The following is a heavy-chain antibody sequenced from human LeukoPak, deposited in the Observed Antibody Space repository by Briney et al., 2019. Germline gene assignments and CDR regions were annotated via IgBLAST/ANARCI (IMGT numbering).Heavy chain of an antibody. J-gene: IGHJ3*02. D-gene: IGHD1-26*01. V-gene: IGHV4-59*01. CDR1: GGSISSYY. CDR2: IYYSGST. Sequence: SETLSLTCTVSGGSISSYYWSWLRQPPGKGLEWIGYIYYSGSTNYNPSLKSRVTISVDTSKNQFSLKLSSVTAADTAVYYCARELMGGGSYRTGAFDIWGQGTMVTVSS. CDR3: ARELMGGGSYRTGAFDI.